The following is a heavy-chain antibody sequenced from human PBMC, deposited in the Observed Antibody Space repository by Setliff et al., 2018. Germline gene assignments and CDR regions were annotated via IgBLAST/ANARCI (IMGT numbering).Heavy chain of an antibody. V-gene: IGHV4-59*01. CDR1: GGSITSYY. CDR3: ARHVGSRSRGYNYYYYYMDV. CDR2: MDYSAIT. D-gene: IGHD3-10*01. Sequence: SETLSLTCTVSGGSITSYYWSWIRQPPGRGLEWIGFMDYSAITNYNPSPKSRVTMSVDTSNNQFSLKLNSVTAADTAVYYCARHVGSRSRGYNYYYYYMDVWGKGTTVTVSS. J-gene: IGHJ6*03.